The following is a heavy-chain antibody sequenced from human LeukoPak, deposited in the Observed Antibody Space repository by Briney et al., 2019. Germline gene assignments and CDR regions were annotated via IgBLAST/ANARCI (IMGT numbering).Heavy chain of an antibody. CDR3: ARVMSGSGSKYFDY. CDR1: GYTFSSFP. J-gene: IGHJ4*02. CDR2: ISSTGETS. V-gene: IGHV3-64*01. Sequence: GGSLRLSCAASGYTFSSFPMQWVRQVPGKGLEYVSAISSTGETSYYANYVKDRFTISRDNSKNTLHLQMGSLRAEDMGVYYCARVMSGSGSKYFDYWGQGTLVTVSS. D-gene: IGHD3-10*01.